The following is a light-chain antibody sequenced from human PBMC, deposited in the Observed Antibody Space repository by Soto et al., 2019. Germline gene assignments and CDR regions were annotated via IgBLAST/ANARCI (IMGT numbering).Light chain of an antibody. V-gene: IGKV1-5*01. CDR3: QQYHDYPT. CDR1: QSTSNW. Sequence: DIQMTQSPSTLSASVGDRITITCRASQSTSNWLAWYQQKPGKAPNLLIYDASTLQSGVPSRFSGRGSGTEFTLTISSLQADDFATYYCQQYHDYPTFGQGTKVEIK. J-gene: IGKJ1*01. CDR2: DAS.